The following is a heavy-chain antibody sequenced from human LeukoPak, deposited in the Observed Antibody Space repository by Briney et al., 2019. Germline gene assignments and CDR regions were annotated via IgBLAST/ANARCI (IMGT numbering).Heavy chain of an antibody. Sequence: SETLSLTCAVSGPSISSGHYWACIRQPPGMGLEFIGSIDHRGSTSYNPSLTSRVTLSVDPSKNHFSLNLSSVTAADTAVYYCARGPPRIQPWLRHWFDPWGQGTLVTVSS. CDR3: ARGPPRIQPWLRHWFDP. J-gene: IGHJ5*02. CDR2: IDHRGST. V-gene: IGHV4-38-2*01. CDR1: GPSISSGHY. D-gene: IGHD5-12*01.